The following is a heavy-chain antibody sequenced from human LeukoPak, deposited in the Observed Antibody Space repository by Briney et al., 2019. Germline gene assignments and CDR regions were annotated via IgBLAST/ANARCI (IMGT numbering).Heavy chain of an antibody. CDR2: INANGINT. V-gene: IGHV3-23*01. CDR1: GFAFNFYA. J-gene: IGHJ5*02. D-gene: IGHD2-8*01. CDR3: ANPISGVRAVSADWFDT. Sequence: GGSLRLSCAVSGFAFNFYAMSWVRQAPGKGLQWVSTINANGINTCYADSVRGRFTISTDNSKETLYLQLNSLRAEDTAIYFCANPISGVRAVSADWFDTCGQGTLVIVSS.